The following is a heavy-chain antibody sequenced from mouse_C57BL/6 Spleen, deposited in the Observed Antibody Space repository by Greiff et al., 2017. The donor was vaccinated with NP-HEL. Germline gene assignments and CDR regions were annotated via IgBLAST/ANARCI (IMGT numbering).Heavy chain of an antibody. D-gene: IGHD2-5*01. CDR1: GYTFTDYE. V-gene: IGHV1-15*01. CDR2: IDPETGGT. J-gene: IGHJ2*01. CDR3: TRESNYLYYFDY. Sequence: QVQLKESGAELVRPGASVTLSCKASGYTFTDYEMHWVKQTPVHGLEWIGAIDPETGGTAYNQKFKGKAILTADKSSSTAYMELRSLTSEDSAVYYCTRESNYLYYFDYWGQGTTLTVSS.